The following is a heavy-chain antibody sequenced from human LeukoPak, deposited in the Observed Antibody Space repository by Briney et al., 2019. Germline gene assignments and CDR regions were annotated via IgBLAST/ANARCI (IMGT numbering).Heavy chain of an antibody. V-gene: IGHV1-69*05. CDR1: VGTFSSYA. CDR3: ARWTIVATTYYFDY. D-gene: IGHD5-12*01. Sequence: SVTVSFKASVGTFSSYAINWLRQAAGQGLEWMGGIIPIFGTANYAQKFQGRVTITTDESTSTAYMELSSLRSEDTAVYYCARWTIVATTYYFDYWGQGTLVTVSS. CDR2: IIPIFGTA. J-gene: IGHJ4*02.